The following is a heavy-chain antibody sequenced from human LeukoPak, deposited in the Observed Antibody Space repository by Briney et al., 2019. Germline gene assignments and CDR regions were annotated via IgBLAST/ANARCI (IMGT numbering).Heavy chain of an antibody. V-gene: IGHV3-15*01. D-gene: IGHD4-23*01. Sequence: GGSLRLSCAASGFTFSNAWMSWVRRAPGKGLEWVGRIKSKTDGGTTDYAAPVKGRFTISRDDSKNTLYLQMNSLKTEDTAVYYCTTDPVVSHFDYWGQGTLVTVSS. CDR1: GFTFSNAW. J-gene: IGHJ4*02. CDR2: IKSKTDGGTT. CDR3: TTDPVVSHFDY.